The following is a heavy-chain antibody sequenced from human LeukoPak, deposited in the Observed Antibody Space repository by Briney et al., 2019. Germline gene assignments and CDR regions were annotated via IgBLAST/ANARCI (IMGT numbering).Heavy chain of an antibody. CDR3: ARSPLPYGAGRGYFDY. D-gene: IGHD3-10*01. V-gene: IGHV4-39*01. CDR2: IYESGST. Sequence: SETLSLTCTASGGSIRRSYCYWGWIRQTPGKGLEWIGSIYESGSTQYSPSLKSRLTVSVYTSKNQFSLNLTSVTATDTAVYYCARSPLPYGAGRGYFDYWGRGTLVTVSS. CDR1: GGSIRRSYCY. J-gene: IGHJ4*02.